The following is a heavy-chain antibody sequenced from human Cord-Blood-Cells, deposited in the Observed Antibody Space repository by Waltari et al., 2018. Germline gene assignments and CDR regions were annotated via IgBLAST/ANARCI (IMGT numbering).Heavy chain of an antibody. V-gene: IGHV4-4*07. Sequence: QVQLQESGPGLVKPSETLSLTRSVPGGSISSYSWTWIRPPAGKGLEWIGRIYTSGSTNYNPSLKSRVTMSVDTSKNQFSLKLSSVTAADTAVYYCARGSGYDLDWYFDLWGRGTLVTVSS. D-gene: IGHD5-12*01. CDR2: IYTSGST. CDR1: GGSISSYS. CDR3: ARGSGYDLDWYFDL. J-gene: IGHJ2*01.